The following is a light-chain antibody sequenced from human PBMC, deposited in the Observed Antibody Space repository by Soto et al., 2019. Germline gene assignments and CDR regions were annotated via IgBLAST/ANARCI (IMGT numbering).Light chain of an antibody. V-gene: IGLV2-11*01. CDR1: SSDVGGYNF. J-gene: IGLJ1*01. CDR2: DVS. Sequence: QSALTQPRSVSGSPGQSVTISCTGTSSDVGGYNFVSWYQQYPGKAPKLMIFDVSNRPSGVPDRFSGSKSGNTAFLTISGLHAEDEADYYCCSYAGSSYVFGTGTKLTVL. CDR3: CSYAGSSYV.